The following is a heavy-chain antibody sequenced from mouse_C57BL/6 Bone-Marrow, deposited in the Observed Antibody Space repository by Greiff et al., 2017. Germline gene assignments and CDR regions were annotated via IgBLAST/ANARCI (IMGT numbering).Heavy chain of an antibody. D-gene: IGHD1-1*01. V-gene: IGHV1-19*01. Sequence: EVQGVESGPVLVKPGASVKMSCKASGYTFTDYYMNWVKQSHGKSLEWIGVINPYNGGTSYNQKFKGKATLTVDKSSSTAYMELNSLTSEDSAVYYCARLTITTVVAPNYFDYWGQGTTLTVSS. CDR3: ARLTITTVVAPNYFDY. CDR1: GYTFTDYY. CDR2: INPYNGGT. J-gene: IGHJ2*01.